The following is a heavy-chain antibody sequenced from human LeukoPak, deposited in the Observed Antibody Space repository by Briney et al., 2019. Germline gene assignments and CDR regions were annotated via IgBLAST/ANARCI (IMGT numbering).Heavy chain of an antibody. CDR2: IKSKTDGGKT. CDR1: GFTLSNAW. J-gene: IGHJ3*02. D-gene: IGHD3-16*02. V-gene: IGHV3-15*01. Sequence: PGGSLRLSCAASGFTLSNAWMSWVRQAPGKGVEWVGRIKSKTDGGKTDYAAQVKGRFTISIDDSNNTLYLQMNSLKTQHTAVYYCTTFMITFGGVIADHDAFDIWGQGTMVTVSS. CDR3: TTFMITFGGVIADHDAFDI.